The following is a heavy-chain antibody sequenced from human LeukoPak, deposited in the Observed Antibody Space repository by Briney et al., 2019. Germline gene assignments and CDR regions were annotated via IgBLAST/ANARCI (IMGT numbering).Heavy chain of an antibody. V-gene: IGHV4-4*02. J-gene: IGHJ6*03. D-gene: IGHD1-26*01. CDR3: ARVVGANRDYYYYQMDV. CDR2: IYHSGST. Sequence: SSETLSLTCAVSGGSISSSNWWSWVRQPPGKGLEWIGEIYHSGSTNYNSSLKSRVTISVDKSKNQFSLKLNSVTAADTAVYYCARVVGANRDYYYYQMDVWGKGTTVTVSS. CDR1: GGSISSSNW.